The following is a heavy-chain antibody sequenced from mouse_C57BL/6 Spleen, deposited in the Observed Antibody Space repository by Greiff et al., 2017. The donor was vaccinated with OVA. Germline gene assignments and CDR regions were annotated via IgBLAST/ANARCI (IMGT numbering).Heavy chain of an antibody. CDR1: GYKFTDYE. CDR2: IDPETGGT. V-gene: IGHV1-15*01. J-gene: IGHJ4*01. CDR3: TRRSPNWDVNAMDY. Sequence: QVQLKQSGAELVRPGASVTLSCKASGYKFTDYEMHWVKQTPVHGLEWIGAIDPETGGTAYNQKFKGKAILHADKSSSTAYMELRSLTSEDSAVYYCTRRSPNWDVNAMDYWGQGTSVTVSS. D-gene: IGHD4-1*02.